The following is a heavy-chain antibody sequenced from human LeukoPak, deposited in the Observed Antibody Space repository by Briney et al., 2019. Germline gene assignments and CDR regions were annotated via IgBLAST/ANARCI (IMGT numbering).Heavy chain of an antibody. V-gene: IGHV3-21*01. CDR1: GFTFSSYS. J-gene: IGHJ4*02. Sequence: GGSLRLSCAASGFTFSSYSMNWVRQAPGKGLEWVSSISSSSSYIYYADSVKGRFTISRDNAKNSLYLQMNSLRAEDTAVYYCARGGEWSNRRGDYWGQGTLVTVSS. CDR3: ARGGEWSNRRGDY. D-gene: IGHD3-3*01. CDR2: ISSSSSYI.